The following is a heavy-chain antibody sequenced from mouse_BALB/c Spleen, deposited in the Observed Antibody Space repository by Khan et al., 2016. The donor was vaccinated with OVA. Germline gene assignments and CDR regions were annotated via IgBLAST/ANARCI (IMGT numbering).Heavy chain of an antibody. CDR1: GYTFTSFW. CDR2: IDPSDSEP. J-gene: IGHJ3*01. Sequence: VQLQQSGAEPVRPGASVKLSCKASGYTFTSFWMNWVTERPGQGLEWIGMIDPSDSEPPYNQMFKDKATLTVDKSSSTAYMQLSGLTSEDSAVYYCARGGYGTSFAYWGQGTLVTVSA. V-gene: IGHV1-61*01. CDR3: ARGGYGTSFAY. D-gene: IGHD2-10*02.